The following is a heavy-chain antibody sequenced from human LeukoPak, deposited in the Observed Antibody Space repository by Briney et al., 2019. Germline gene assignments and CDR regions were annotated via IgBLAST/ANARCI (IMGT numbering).Heavy chain of an antibody. J-gene: IGHJ4*02. D-gene: IGHD3-22*01. V-gene: IGHV3-23*01. CDR2: ISGSGGST. Sequence: GGSLRLSCAASGFTFSSYAMHWVRQAPGKGLEWVSSISGSGGSTYYADSVKGRFTISRDNSKNTLYLQMNSLRDEDTAVYYCAKSSYYDASGYYREYYFDYWGQGTLVTVSS. CDR3: AKSSYYDASGYYREYYFDY. CDR1: GFTFSSYA.